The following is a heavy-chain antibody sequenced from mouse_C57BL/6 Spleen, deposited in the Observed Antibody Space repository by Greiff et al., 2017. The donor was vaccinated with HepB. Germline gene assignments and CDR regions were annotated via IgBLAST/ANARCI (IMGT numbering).Heavy chain of an antibody. CDR1: GYSFTDYN. CDR3: ARSGYYGSSLYWYFDV. Sequence: SLPELVKPGASVKISCKASGYSFTDYNMNWVKQSNGKSLEWIGVINPNYGTTSYNQKFKGKATLTVDQSSSTAYMQLNSLTSEDSAVYYCARSGYYGSSLYWYFDVWGTGTTVTVSS. D-gene: IGHD1-1*01. J-gene: IGHJ1*03. CDR2: INPNYGTT. V-gene: IGHV1-39*01.